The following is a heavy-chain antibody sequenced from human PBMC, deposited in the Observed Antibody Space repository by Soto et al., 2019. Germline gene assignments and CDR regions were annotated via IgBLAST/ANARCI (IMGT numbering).Heavy chain of an antibody. CDR2: IYCSGST. J-gene: IGHJ4*02. D-gene: IGHD6-19*01. CDR3: AREGSSGWTTFDY. CDR1: GGSISSGGYY. Sequence: TSETLSLTCTVSGGSISSGGYYWSWIRQHPGKGLEWIGYIYCSGSTYYNPSLKSRVTISVDTSKNQFSLKLSSVTAADTAVYYCAREGSSGWTTFDYWGQGALVTVSS. V-gene: IGHV4-31*03.